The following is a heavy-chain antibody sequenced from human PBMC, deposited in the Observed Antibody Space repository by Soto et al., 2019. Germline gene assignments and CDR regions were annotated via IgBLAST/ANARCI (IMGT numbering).Heavy chain of an antibody. CDR2: IYYSGST. D-gene: IGHD2-15*01. CDR1: GGSISSSSYY. V-gene: IGHV4-39*02. CDR3: ARELGYCSGGSCRRGKNWFDP. J-gene: IGHJ5*02. Sequence: SETLSLTCTVSGGSISSSSYYWGWIRQPPGKGLEWIGSIYYSGSTYYNPSLKSRVTISVDTSKNQFSLKLSSVTAADTAVYYCARELGYCSGGSCRRGKNWFDPWGQGTLVTVSS.